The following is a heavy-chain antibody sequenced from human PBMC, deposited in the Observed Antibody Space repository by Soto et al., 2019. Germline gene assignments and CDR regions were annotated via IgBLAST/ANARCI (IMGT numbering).Heavy chain of an antibody. CDR1: GGTLSSYA. CDR2: IIPIFGTA. Sequence: SVKVSCKASGGTLSSYAISWVRQAPGQGLEWMGGIIPIFGTANYAQKFQGRVTITADESTSTAYMELSSLRSEDTAVYYCARGGGPEGLLRMVYAHDYWGQGTLVTVSS. CDR3: ARGGGPEGLLRMVYAHDY. J-gene: IGHJ4*02. V-gene: IGHV1-69*13. D-gene: IGHD2-8*01.